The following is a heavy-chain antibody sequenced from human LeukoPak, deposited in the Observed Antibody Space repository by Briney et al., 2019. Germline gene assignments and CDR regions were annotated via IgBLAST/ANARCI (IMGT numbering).Heavy chain of an antibody. CDR1: GGSIRSSSYY. CDR3: ARDRTYSSGFET. Sequence: SETLSLTCTVSGGSIRSSSYYWGWISQPPGKGLEWIGSIYYGENASYNASLKSRITISVDTSKSEFSLKLTSVTATDTAIYCCARDRTYSSGFETWGQGTMVTVSS. D-gene: IGHD6-19*01. V-gene: IGHV4-39*07. CDR2: IYYGENA. J-gene: IGHJ5*02.